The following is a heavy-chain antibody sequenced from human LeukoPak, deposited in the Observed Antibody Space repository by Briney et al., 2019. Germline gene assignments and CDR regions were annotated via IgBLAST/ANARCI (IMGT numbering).Heavy chain of an antibody. Sequence: GASVKVSCKASGYTFTGYYMHWVRQAPGQGLEWMGWINPNSGGTNYAQKFQGRVTMTRDTSISTAYMELRSLRSDDTAVYYCARDYYGSGSDAFDIWGQGTMVTVSS. J-gene: IGHJ3*02. CDR2: INPNSGGT. D-gene: IGHD3-10*01. CDR3: ARDYYGSGSDAFDI. CDR1: GYTFTGYY. V-gene: IGHV1-2*02.